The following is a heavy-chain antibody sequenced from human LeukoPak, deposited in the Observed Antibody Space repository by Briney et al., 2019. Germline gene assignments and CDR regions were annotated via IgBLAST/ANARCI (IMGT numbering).Heavy chain of an antibody. Sequence: GESLKISCKGSGYSFNNYWIGWVRQMPGKGLEWVGIIYPGDSETTYSPSFQGQVIISADKSISTAYLQWYSLKASDTAMYYCARQVDYTSSCYKYICFDPWGQGTLVTVTS. D-gene: IGHD6-13*01. J-gene: IGHJ5*02. V-gene: IGHV5-51*01. CDR3: ARQVDYTSSCYKYICFDP. CDR2: IYPGDSET. CDR1: GYSFNNYW.